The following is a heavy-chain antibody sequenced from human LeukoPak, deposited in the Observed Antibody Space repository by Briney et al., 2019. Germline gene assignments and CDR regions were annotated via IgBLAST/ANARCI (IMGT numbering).Heavy chain of an antibody. CDR3: ARAKYSSSRKTGDAFDI. CDR1: GGTFSSYA. CDR2: IIPIFGTA. D-gene: IGHD6-6*01. V-gene: IGHV1-69*01. J-gene: IGHJ3*02. Sequence: GSSVKVSCKASGGTFSSYAISWVRQAPGQGLEWMGGIIPIFGTANYAQKFQGRVTITADESTSTAYMELSSLRSEDTAVYYCARAKYSSSRKTGDAFDIWGQGTMVTVSS.